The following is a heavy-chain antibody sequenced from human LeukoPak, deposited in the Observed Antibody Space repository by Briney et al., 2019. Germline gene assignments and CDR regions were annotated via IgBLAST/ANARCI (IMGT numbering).Heavy chain of an antibody. V-gene: IGHV1-69*05. Sequence: GGSLRLSCAASGFIFNNNAIHWVRQAPGKGLEWMGGIIPIFGTANYAQKFQGRVTITRDTSASTAYMELSSLRSEDTAVYYCARRFMTTVTTVPPPFDYWGQGTLVTVSS. D-gene: IGHD4-17*01. CDR1: GFIFNNNA. J-gene: IGHJ4*02. CDR2: IIPIFGTA. CDR3: ARRFMTTVTTVPPPFDY.